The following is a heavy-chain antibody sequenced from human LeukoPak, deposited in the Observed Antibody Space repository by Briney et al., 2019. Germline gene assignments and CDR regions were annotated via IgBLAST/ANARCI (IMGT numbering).Heavy chain of an antibody. CDR1: GFTFSSYE. CDR2: ISGSGGST. Sequence: QAGGSLRLSCAASGFTFSSYEMIWVRQAPGKGLEWVSAISGSGGSTYYADSVKGRFTISRDNSKNTLYLQMNSLRAEDTAVYYCAKSPSPYGGGTYFDLWGRGTLVTVSS. D-gene: IGHD4-23*01. CDR3: AKSPSPYGGGTYFDL. V-gene: IGHV3-23*01. J-gene: IGHJ2*01.